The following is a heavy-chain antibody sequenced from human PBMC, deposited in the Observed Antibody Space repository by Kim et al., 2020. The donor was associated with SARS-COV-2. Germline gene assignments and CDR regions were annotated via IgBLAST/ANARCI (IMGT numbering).Heavy chain of an antibody. V-gene: IGHV3-9*01. J-gene: IGHJ4*02. D-gene: IGHD2-2*01. CDR1: GFTFDEYA. CDR2: ITWNSDSL. Sequence: GGSLRLSCAASGFTFDEYAMHWVRQAPGKGLEWVSSITWNSDSLVYADSVKGRFTVSRDNAKYSLYLQMDSLRPEDTALYYCAKAGCSSTTCYANYWGQG. CDR3: AKAGCSSTTCYANY.